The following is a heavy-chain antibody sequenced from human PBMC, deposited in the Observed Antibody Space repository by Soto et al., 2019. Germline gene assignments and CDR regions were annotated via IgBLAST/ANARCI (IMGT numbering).Heavy chain of an antibody. J-gene: IGHJ4*02. CDR1: GGSFSGYY. CDR3: ARQLRGYGYVVDY. D-gene: IGHD5-18*01. Sequence: SETLSLTCAVYGGSFSGYYWSWIRQPPGKGLEWIGEINHSGSTNYDPSLKSRVTISVDTSKNQFSLKLSSVTAADTAVYYCARQLRGYGYVVDYWGQGTLVTVSS. CDR2: INHSGST. V-gene: IGHV4-34*01.